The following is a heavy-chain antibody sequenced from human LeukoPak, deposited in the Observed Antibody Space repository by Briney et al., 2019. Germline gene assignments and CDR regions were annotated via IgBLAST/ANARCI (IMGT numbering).Heavy chain of an antibody. J-gene: IGHJ4*02. V-gene: IGHV3-53*01. Sequence: GGSLRLSCAASGFTFSDYYMSWIRQAPGKGLEWVSVIYSGGSTYYADSVKGRFTISRDNSKNTMYLQMNSLRAEDAAVYYCARGRLLVGWVYWGQGTLVTVSS. CDR3: ARGRLLVGWVY. CDR2: IYSGGST. CDR1: GFTFSDYY. D-gene: IGHD3-22*01.